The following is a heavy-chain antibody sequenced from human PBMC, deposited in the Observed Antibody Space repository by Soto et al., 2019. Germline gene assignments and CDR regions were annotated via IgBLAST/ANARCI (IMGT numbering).Heavy chain of an antibody. J-gene: IGHJ5*02. D-gene: IGHD1-20*01. CDR1: GYTFTGRF. Sequence: ASVKVSCKASGYTFTGRFMHWVRQAPGQGLEWLGWVNPKSGDTTYAPKFKDRVSLTRDTSTDTAFLDLRDLKEDDTAIYYCSLTGRGVSWGQGTRVTAPQ. V-gene: IGHV1-2*02. CDR3: SLTGRGVS. CDR2: VNPKSGDT.